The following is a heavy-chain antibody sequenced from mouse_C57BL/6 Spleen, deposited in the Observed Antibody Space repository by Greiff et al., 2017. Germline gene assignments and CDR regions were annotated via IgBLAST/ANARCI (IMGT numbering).Heavy chain of an antibody. CDR2: IYPGDGDT. CDR1: GYAFSSSW. J-gene: IGHJ1*03. V-gene: IGHV1-82*01. D-gene: IGHD1-1*01. Sequence: VKLQESGPELVKPGASVKISCKASGYAFSSSWMNWVKQRPGKGLEWIGRIYPGDGDTNYNGKFKGKATLTADKSSSTAYMQLSSLTSEDSAVYFCARQLYYGSSPRYFDVWGTGTTVTVSS. CDR3: ARQLYYGSSPRYFDV.